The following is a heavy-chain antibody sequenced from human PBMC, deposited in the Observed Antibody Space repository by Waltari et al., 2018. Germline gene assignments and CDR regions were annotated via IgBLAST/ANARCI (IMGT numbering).Heavy chain of an antibody. D-gene: IGHD3-16*01. CDR3: ARDQGTGGGEIDY. CDR2: IKGDGSRT. CDR1: GFIFDIYW. Sequence: EVQLVESGGGLVQPGGSLSLSCAASGFIFDIYWMHWVRQAPGKGLGWVSRIKGDGSRTDYADSVRGRFTISRDTAKNTLYLQMNGLRAEDTALYYCARDQGTGGGEIDYWGQGTLVSVSS. V-gene: IGHV3-74*01. J-gene: IGHJ4*02.